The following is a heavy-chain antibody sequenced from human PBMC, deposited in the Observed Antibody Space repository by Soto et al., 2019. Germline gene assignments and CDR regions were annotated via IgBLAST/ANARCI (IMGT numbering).Heavy chain of an antibody. Sequence: QVQLMQSGAEVKKPGSSVKVSCKASGGTFSTSAISWVRQAPGEGLEWVGGIMPVFATPDYAQKFQGRVTISADESTTTAYMELTSLTTDDTAVYYCERDKDRHQFGGNYYYVLDVWGQGTAITVSS. D-gene: IGHD3-10*01. J-gene: IGHJ6*02. CDR3: ERDKDRHQFGGNYYYVLDV. CDR1: GGTFSTSA. V-gene: IGHV1-69*12. CDR2: IMPVFATP.